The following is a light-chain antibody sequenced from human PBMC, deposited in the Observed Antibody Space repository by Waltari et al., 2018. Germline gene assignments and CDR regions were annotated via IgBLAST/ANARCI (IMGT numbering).Light chain of an antibody. CDR1: QSIGRY. Sequence: IMLTQSPGTLSLSPGARATLSCRASQSIGRYLAWYQQKPGQAPSLLISGASTRSTGIPDRFSCSGSGTDFSLTISGLEPEDSAVYDCQHNFRVPATFGQGTKVAIK. J-gene: IGKJ1*01. CDR2: GAS. V-gene: IGKV3-20*01. CDR3: QHNFRVPAT.